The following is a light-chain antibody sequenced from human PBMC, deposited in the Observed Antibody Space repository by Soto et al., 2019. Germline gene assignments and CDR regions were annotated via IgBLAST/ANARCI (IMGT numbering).Light chain of an antibody. V-gene: IGLV2-14*01. Sequence: QSALTQPASVSGSPGQSITISCTGTSSDVGAYNYVSWYQQHPGKAPKVMIYEVSYRPSGVSNRFSGSKSGNTASLTISGLQAEDEADYHCSSYTTSSSWVFGGGTKLTVL. CDR1: SSDVGAYNY. J-gene: IGLJ3*02. CDR3: SSYTTSSSWV. CDR2: EVS.